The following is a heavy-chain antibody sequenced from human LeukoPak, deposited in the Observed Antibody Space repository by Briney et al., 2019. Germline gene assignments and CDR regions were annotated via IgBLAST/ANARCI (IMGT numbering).Heavy chain of an antibody. D-gene: IGHD2-15*01. CDR1: GFTFSSSA. J-gene: IGHJ4*02. CDR2: ISNNGGYT. V-gene: IGHV3-23*01. Sequence: GGSLRLSCAASGFTFSSSAMSWVRQAPGKGLEWVSAISNNGGYTYYADSVQGRFTISRDNPKSTLCLQMNSLRAEDTAVYYCAKQLGYCSDGSCYFPYWGQGTLVTVSS. CDR3: AKQLGYCSDGSCYFPY.